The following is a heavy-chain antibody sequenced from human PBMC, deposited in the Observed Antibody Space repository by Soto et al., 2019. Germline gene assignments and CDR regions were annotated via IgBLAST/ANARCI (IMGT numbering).Heavy chain of an antibody. CDR2: IYYSGST. Sequence: PSETLSLTCTVSGGSISSYYWSWIRQPPGKGLEWIGYIYYSGSTNYNPSLKSRVTISVDTSKNQFSLKLSSVTAADTAVYYCARVIADYYGSGSYPYYYYYGMDVWGQGTTVTVSS. D-gene: IGHD3-10*01. J-gene: IGHJ6*02. CDR1: GGSISSYY. V-gene: IGHV4-59*01. CDR3: ARVIADYYGSGSYPYYYYYGMDV.